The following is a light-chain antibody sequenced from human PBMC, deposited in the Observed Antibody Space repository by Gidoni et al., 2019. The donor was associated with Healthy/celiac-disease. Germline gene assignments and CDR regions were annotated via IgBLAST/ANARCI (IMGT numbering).Light chain of an antibody. Sequence: DIVMTQSPDSLAVSLGERATLNKNYLAWYQQNPGQPPKLLIYWASTRESGVPDRFSGSGSGTDFTLTISSLQAEDVAVYYCQQYYSTPWTFGQGTKVEIK. V-gene: IGKV4-1*01. CDR2: WAS. CDR1: KNY. CDR3: QQYYSTPWT. J-gene: IGKJ1*01.